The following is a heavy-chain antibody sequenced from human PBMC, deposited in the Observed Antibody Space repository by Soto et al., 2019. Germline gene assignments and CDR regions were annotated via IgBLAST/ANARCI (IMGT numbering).Heavy chain of an antibody. CDR1: GYTFTGYY. D-gene: IGHD3-3*01. J-gene: IGHJ5*02. V-gene: IGHV1-2*04. Sequence: ASVKASCKASGYTFTGYYRHWVRHATEQGLEWMGWINPNSGGTNYAQKFQGWVTMTRDTSISTAYMELSRLRSDDTAVYYCASPGENVLRFLEWLPHHNWFDPWGQGTLVTVSS. CDR3: ASPGENVLRFLEWLPHHNWFDP. CDR2: INPNSGGT.